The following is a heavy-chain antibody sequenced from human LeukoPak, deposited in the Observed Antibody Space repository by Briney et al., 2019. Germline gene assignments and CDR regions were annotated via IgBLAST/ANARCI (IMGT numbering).Heavy chain of an antibody. CDR3: ARTSSSGLVGGYYFDY. Sequence: SETLSLTCTVSGGSISSYYWSWIRQPPGKGLEWIGYIYYSGSTNYNPSLKSRVTIPVDTSKNQFSLKLSSVTAADTAVYYCARTSSSGLVGGYYFDYWGQGTLVTVSS. CDR1: GGSISSYY. J-gene: IGHJ4*02. CDR2: IYYSGST. D-gene: IGHD6-19*01. V-gene: IGHV4-59*08.